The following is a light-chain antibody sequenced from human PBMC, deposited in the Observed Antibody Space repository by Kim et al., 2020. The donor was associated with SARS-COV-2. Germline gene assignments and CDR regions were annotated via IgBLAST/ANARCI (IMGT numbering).Light chain of an antibody. CDR2: DAS. V-gene: IGKV1-33*01. J-gene: IGKJ2*01. Sequence: GDRVTITCQASQDISNYLNWYQQKPGKAPKLLIYDASNLETGVPSRFSGSGSGTDFTFTISSLQPEDVATYYCQQYNNLPRWFTFGQGTKLEI. CDR1: QDISNY. CDR3: QQYNNLPRWFT.